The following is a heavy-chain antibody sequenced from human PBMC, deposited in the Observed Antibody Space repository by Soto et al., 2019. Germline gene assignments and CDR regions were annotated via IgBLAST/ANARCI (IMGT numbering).Heavy chain of an antibody. CDR3: AKALYSGSYYLYPFDY. D-gene: IGHD1-26*01. J-gene: IGHJ4*02. V-gene: IGHV3-23*01. CDR1: GFTFSSYA. CDR2: ISGSGGST. Sequence: GGSLRLSCAASGFTFSSYAMSWVRQAPGKGLEWVSAISGSGGSTYYADSVKGRFTISRDNSKNTLYLQMNSLRAEDTAVYYCAKALYSGSYYLYPFDYWGQGTLVTVSS.